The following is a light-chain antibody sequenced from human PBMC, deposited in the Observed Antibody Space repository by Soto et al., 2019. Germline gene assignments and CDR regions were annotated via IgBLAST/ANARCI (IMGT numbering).Light chain of an antibody. V-gene: IGKV1-5*01. Sequence: DIQTTQSPSTLSASVGDRVTIACRASQSISGYLAWYQRKPGKAPKLLIYDASNLETGVPSRFSGSGSGTEFTLTINSLQPDDFATYYCQQYSAYPLTFGGGTKVEIK. CDR3: QQYSAYPLT. J-gene: IGKJ4*01. CDR1: QSISGY. CDR2: DAS.